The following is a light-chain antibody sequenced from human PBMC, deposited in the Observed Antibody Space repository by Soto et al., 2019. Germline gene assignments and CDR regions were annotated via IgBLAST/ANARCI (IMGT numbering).Light chain of an antibody. V-gene: IGKV3-20*01. CDR2: GAS. Sequence: EIVLTQSPGTLSLSPGERATLSCRASQSVGGSYVAWYQQKPGQAPRLLIYGASNRATGIPDRFSGSGSGTDFTLTISRLESEDFAVYYCQQYGSSPLTFGGGTKVEIK. J-gene: IGKJ4*01. CDR1: QSVGGSY. CDR3: QQYGSSPLT.